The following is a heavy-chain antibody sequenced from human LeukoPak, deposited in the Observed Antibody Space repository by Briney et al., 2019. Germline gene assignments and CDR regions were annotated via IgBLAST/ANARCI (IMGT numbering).Heavy chain of an antibody. V-gene: IGHV3-48*03. D-gene: IGHD3-10*01. CDR2: ISSSSTI. CDR1: GFTFSSYE. CDR3: ARGYGSGSYYLY. J-gene: IGHJ4*02. Sequence: PGGTPRLSCAASGFTFSSYEMNWVRQAPGKGLEWVSYISSSSTIYYADSVRGRFTISRDNAKNSLYLQMNSLRAEDTAVYYCARGYGSGSYYLYWGQGTLVTVSS.